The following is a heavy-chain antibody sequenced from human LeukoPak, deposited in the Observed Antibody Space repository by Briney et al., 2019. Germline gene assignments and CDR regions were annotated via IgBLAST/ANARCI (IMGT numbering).Heavy chain of an antibody. V-gene: IGHV1-8*01. CDR2: MNPNRGNT. D-gene: IGHD2-2*01. Sequence: ASVKVSCKASGYTFTSYDINWVRQATGQGLEWMGWMNPNRGNTGYAQKFQGRVTMTRNTSISTAYMELSSLRSEDTAVYHCARSRAYYYGMDVWGQGTTVTVSS. CDR3: ARSRAYYYGMDV. CDR1: GYTFTSYD. J-gene: IGHJ6*02.